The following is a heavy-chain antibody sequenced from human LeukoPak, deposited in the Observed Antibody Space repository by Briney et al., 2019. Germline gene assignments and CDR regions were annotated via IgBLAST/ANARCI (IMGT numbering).Heavy chain of an antibody. CDR1: GFTFSSFW. J-gene: IGHJ4*02. V-gene: IGHV3-7*01. Sequence: GGSLRLSCAASGFTFSSFWMSWVRQAPGKGLEWVANVKRDGSEKYYVDSLKGRFTISRDNAKNSLYLEMNRLTVEDTAVYYCAKYDVWSGFSYDCWGQRTLVTVSS. CDR3: AKYDVWSGFSYDC. CDR2: VKRDGSEK. D-gene: IGHD3-3*01.